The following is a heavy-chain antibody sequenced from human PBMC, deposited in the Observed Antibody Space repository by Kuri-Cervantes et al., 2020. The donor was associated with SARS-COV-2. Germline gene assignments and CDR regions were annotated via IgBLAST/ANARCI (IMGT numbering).Heavy chain of an antibody. CDR1: GFTFSSYW. CDR3: AKGIRRFLESLDY. V-gene: IGHV3-23*01. J-gene: IGHJ4*02. D-gene: IGHD3-3*01. Sequence: ETLSLTCAASGFTFSSYWMSWVRQAPGKGLEWVSAISGSGGSTYYADSVKGRFTISRDNSKNTLYLQMSSLRAEDTAVYYCAKGIRRFLESLDYWGQGTLVTVSS. CDR2: ISGSGGST.